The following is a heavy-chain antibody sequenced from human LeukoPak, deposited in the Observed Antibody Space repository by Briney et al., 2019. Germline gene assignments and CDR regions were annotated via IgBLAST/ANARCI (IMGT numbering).Heavy chain of an antibody. CDR3: ARNSCPSGSCYDNRGYFDY. CDR2: IYNSGST. CDR1: GGSISSGTYY. J-gene: IGHJ4*02. D-gene: IGHD2-15*01. V-gene: IGHV4-61*02. Sequence: SETLSLTCAVSGGSISSGTYYWSWIRQPAGKGLEWIGRIYNSGSTNYNPSLKSRITISVDTSKNQFSLKLSSVTAADTAVYYCARNSCPSGSCYDNRGYFDYWGQGTLVTVSS.